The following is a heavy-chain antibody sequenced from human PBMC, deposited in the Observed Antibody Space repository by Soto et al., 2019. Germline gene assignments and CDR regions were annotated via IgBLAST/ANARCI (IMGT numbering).Heavy chain of an antibody. CDR2: INPNSGDT. J-gene: IGHJ4*02. V-gene: IGHV1-2*02. CDR1: GYIFTAYS. Sequence: ASVKVSCKASGYIFTAYSMHWVRQAPGQGLEWLGWINPNSGDTIYAQKFQDRVTMTCDTSVSTAYLELSSLSSDDTALYYCAREASAVVSLDYWGQGTLVTGLL. CDR3: AREASAVVSLDY. D-gene: IGHD2-15*01.